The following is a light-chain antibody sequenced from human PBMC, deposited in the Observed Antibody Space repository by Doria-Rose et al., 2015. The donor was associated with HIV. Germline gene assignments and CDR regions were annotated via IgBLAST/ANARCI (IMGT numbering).Light chain of an antibody. CDR3: HQYGTSWM. J-gene: IGKJ1*01. V-gene: IGKV3-20*01. CDR2: DGS. CDR1: QSFSSTY. Sequence: DIVMTQSPGTLSLSPGERATLSCRASQSFSSTYLAWYQQKPGQAPSLLIYDGSTRDTGIPDRFSASGSGTDFTLTINRLEPEDFALYYCHQYGTSWMFGQGTKVEI.